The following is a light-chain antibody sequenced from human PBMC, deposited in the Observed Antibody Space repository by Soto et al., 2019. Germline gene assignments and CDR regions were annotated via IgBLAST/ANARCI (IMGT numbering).Light chain of an antibody. CDR1: QSVLYNSNNKNH. CDR2: GAS. CDR3: QQYYSIPFT. V-gene: IGKV4-1*01. Sequence: DFVMTQAPDSLAVSLGERATINCKSSQSVLYNSNNKNHLGWFQQKPGHPPKLLIYGASFRPSGVPDRFSGSGSGTDFTLTISRLQADDVAVYYCQQYYSIPFTFGQGTKLEI. J-gene: IGKJ2*01.